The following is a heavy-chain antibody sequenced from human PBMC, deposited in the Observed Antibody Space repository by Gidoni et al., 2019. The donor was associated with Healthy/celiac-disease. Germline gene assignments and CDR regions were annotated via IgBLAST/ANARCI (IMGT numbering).Heavy chain of an antibody. Sequence: EVQLVESGGGLVKPGGSLRLSCAASGFTFSSYRMNWVRQAPGKGLEWVSSISSSSSYIYYADSVKGRFTISRDNAKNSLYLQMNSLRAEDTAVYYCAREMDCSSTSCYEIYYYGMDVWGQGTTVTVSS. CDR3: AREMDCSSTSCYEIYYYGMDV. CDR1: GFTFSSYR. D-gene: IGHD2-2*01. CDR2: ISSSSSYI. J-gene: IGHJ6*02. V-gene: IGHV3-21*01.